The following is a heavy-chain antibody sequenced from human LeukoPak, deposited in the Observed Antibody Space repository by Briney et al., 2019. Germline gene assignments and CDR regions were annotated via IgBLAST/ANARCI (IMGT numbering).Heavy chain of an antibody. Sequence: GSLRLSCEASGFTFSGPYMSWIRQAPGKGLECLSYISGSGTDINYADSVRGRFTISRDNAKNLLYLQMNDLRLEDTAVYYCARTARHLDYWGQGTLVTVSS. V-gene: IGHV3-11*04. J-gene: IGHJ4*02. CDR3: ARTARHLDY. CDR2: ISGSGTDI. CDR1: GFTFSGPY. D-gene: IGHD5-18*01.